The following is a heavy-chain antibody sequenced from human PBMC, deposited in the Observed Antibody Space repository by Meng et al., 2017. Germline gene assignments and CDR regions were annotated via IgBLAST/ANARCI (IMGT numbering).Heavy chain of an antibody. Sequence: HGRLFQSGSDLRKPGASVKVSCKASGYSLTSYAINWLRQAPGQGLQWMGWIDTKTGNPTYVPGFTGRLVFSLDTSVSTAYLQISGLKADDTAVYYCTRDGYSDCSRTSCFDSWGQGTLVTVSS. V-gene: IGHV7-4-1*02. D-gene: IGHD2-2*01. CDR2: IDTKTGNP. J-gene: IGHJ4*02. CDR1: GYSLTSYA. CDR3: TRDGYSDCSRTSCFDS.